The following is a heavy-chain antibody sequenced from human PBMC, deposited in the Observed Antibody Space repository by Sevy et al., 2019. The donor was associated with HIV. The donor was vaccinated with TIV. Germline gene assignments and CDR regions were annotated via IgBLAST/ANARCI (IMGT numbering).Heavy chain of an antibody. Sequence: GGSLRLSCVVSGYSFSSYAISWVRQAPGKGLEWVSTIKGRGGRTYYADSVKGRFTMSRDNPKNTLFLQMINLRVDDTAIYYCARPSPRIAAAASAFFDHWGQGTLVTVSS. CDR3: ARPSPRIAAAASAFFDH. CDR1: GYSFSSYA. J-gene: IGHJ5*02. D-gene: IGHD6-13*01. CDR2: IKGRGGRT. V-gene: IGHV3-23*01.